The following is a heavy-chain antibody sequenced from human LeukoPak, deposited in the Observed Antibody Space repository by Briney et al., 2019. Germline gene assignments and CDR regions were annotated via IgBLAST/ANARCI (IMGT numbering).Heavy chain of an antibody. Sequence: GGSLRLSCAASGFTFYDYAMHWVRQAPGKGLEWVSGISWNSGSIGYADSVKGRFTISRDNAKNSLYLQMNSLRAEDTALYYCAKGEVGSLDYYYYGMDVWGQGTTVTVSS. J-gene: IGHJ6*02. CDR3: AKGEVGSLDYYYYGMDV. CDR1: GFTFYDYA. V-gene: IGHV3-9*01. CDR2: ISWNSGSI. D-gene: IGHD1-26*01.